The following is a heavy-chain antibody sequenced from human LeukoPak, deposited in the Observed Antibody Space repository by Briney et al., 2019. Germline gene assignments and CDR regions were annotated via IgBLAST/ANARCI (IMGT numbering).Heavy chain of an antibody. CDR3: AKGKELLAQFGLYYFDY. V-gene: IGHV3-23*01. CDR1: GFTFSSYA. J-gene: IGHJ4*02. CDR2: ISGSGGST. D-gene: IGHD1-26*01. Sequence: GGSLRLSCAASGFTFSSYAMSWVRQAPGKGLEWVSAISGSGGSTYYADSVKGRFTISRDNSKNTLYLQMSSLRAEDTAVYYCAKGKELLAQFGLYYFDYWGQGTLVTVSS.